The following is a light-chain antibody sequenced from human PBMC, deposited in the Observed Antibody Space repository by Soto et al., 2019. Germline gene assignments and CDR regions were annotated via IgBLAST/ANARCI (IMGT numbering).Light chain of an antibody. CDR3: SSYAGSNNFRYV. Sequence: QSALTQPPSASGSPGQSVTISCTGTSSDVGGYNYVSWYQQHPGKAPKLMIYEVSKRPSGVPDRFSGSKSGNTASLTVSGLQAEDEADYYCSSYAGSNNFRYVFGTGTKLNVL. J-gene: IGLJ1*01. CDR2: EVS. V-gene: IGLV2-8*01. CDR1: SSDVGGYNY.